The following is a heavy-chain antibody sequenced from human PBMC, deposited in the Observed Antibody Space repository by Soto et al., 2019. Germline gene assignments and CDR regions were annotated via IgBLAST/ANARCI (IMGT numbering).Heavy chain of an antibody. V-gene: IGHV1-18*04. D-gene: IGHD1-1*01. Sequence: ASLKVSCKVSGYTFSSYGISWVREAPGEGLGRMGRISAYNGKTNYAQKLQGRVTMTTDTFTSTAYMELRSMRSDDTAVYYCARDSRRSTALTTGITDYFGMDVWGQGTTV. CDR1: GYTFSSYG. J-gene: IGHJ6*02. CDR3: ARDSRRSTALTTGITDYFGMDV. CDR2: ISAYNGKT.